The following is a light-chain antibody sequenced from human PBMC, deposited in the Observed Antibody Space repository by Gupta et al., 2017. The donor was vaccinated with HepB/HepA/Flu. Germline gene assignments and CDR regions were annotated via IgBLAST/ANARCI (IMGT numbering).Light chain of an antibody. CDR3: RLYKGTVIRV. CDR2: NLS. J-gene: IGLJ2*01. Sequence: QSALTQPASVSGSPGQSITISCTGTSSHIGGYKYVAWYQQHPGKAPSPMMYNLSYRPSGVSYRFSGSKSGNKASLTISGVQADDESDYYCRLYKGTVIRVFGGGTRLSVL. CDR1: SSHIGGYKY. V-gene: IGLV2-14*01.